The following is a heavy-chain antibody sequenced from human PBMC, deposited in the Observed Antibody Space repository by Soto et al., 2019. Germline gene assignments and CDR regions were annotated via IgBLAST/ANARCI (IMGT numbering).Heavy chain of an antibody. V-gene: IGHV1-69*13. J-gene: IGHJ4*02. CDR3: ARGVYCGGDCYEEGILVY. D-gene: IGHD2-21*02. CDR1: GGTFSSYA. Sequence: GASVKVSCKASGGTFSSYAISWVRQAPGQGLEWMGGIIPIFGTANYAQKFQGRVTITADESTSTAYMELSSLRSEDTAVYYCARGVYCGGDCYEEGILVYWGQGTLVTVSS. CDR2: IIPIFGTA.